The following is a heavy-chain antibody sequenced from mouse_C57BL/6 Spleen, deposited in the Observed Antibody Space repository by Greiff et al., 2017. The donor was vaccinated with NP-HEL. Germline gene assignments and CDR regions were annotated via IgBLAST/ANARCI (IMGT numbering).Heavy chain of an antibody. J-gene: IGHJ2*01. Sequence: EVKLQESGAELVRPGASVKLSCTASGFNIKDDYMHWVKQRPEQGLEWIGWIDPENGDTEYASKFQGKATITADTSSNTAYLQLSSLTFEDTAVYYCTTGDRSSYGFDYWGQGTTLTVSS. CDR2: IDPENGDT. V-gene: IGHV14-4*01. CDR3: TTGDRSSYGFDY. D-gene: IGHD1-1*01. CDR1: GFNIKDDY.